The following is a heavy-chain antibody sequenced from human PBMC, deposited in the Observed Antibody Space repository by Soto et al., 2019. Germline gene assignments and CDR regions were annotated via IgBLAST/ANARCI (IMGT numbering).Heavy chain of an antibody. CDR2: INHSGST. Sequence: QVQLQQWGAGLLKPSETLSLTCVVYGGSFSGYDWSWIRQPPGKGLEWIGEINHSGSTNYNPSLKSRVTISADTSQNQFSLKLSSLTAADTAVYSCARGGGSYDILTGYYKPYYYGLDVWGQGTTVTVSS. V-gene: IGHV4-34*01. CDR3: ARGGGSYDILTGYYKPYYYGLDV. D-gene: IGHD3-9*01. J-gene: IGHJ6*02. CDR1: GGSFSGYD.